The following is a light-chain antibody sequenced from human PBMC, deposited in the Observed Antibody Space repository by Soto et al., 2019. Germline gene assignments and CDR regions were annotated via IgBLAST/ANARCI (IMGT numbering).Light chain of an antibody. J-gene: IGKJ2*01. CDR1: QSVSSN. CDR2: GAS. CDR3: HQYNNWLPT. Sequence: EIVVTQSPATLSVSPGERATLSCRASQSVSSNLAWYQQKPGQAPRLLIYGASTRATGIPARFSGSGSGTAFTLTSSSLQSEDFALYYCHQYNNWLPTFGQGTKLVIK. V-gene: IGKV3-15*01.